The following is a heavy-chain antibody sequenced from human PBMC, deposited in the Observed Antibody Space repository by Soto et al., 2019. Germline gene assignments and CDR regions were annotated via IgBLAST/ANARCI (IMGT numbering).Heavy chain of an antibody. CDR3: ARDPYGELIQGGWFDS. CDR1: GGSVSDIY. V-gene: IGHV4-59*02. CDR2: IHQTGTP. D-gene: IGHD4-17*01. Sequence: TLSLTCSVSGGSVSDIYWSWVRQSPGKGLEWIGYIHQTGTPKYNPSLKSRVTLSLDTSKNQFSLDLTSVTAAESAIYFCARDPYGELIQGGWFDSWGPGLQVTVSS. J-gene: IGHJ5*01.